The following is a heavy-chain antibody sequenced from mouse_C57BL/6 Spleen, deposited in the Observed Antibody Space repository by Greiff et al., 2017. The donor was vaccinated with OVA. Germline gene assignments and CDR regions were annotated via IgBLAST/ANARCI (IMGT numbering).Heavy chain of an antibody. CDR1: GYTFTSYW. J-gene: IGHJ3*01. V-gene: IGHV1-64*01. CDR3: ARSDGYYEAWFAY. CDR2: IHPNSGST. D-gene: IGHD2-3*01. Sequence: QVQLQQSGAELVKPGASVKLSCKASGYTFTSYWMHWVKQRPGQGLEWIGMIHPNSGSTNYNEKFKSKATLTVDKSSSTAYMQLSSLTSEDSAVYYCARSDGYYEAWFAYWGQGTLVTVSA.